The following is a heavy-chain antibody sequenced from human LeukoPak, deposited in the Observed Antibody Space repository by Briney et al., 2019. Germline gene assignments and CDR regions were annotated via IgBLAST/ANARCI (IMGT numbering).Heavy chain of an antibody. D-gene: IGHD4-17*01. Sequence: GGSLRLSCAASGFTFSSYWMHWVRQAPGKGLVWVSRINSDGSSTSYADSVKGRFTISRDNAKNTLYLQMNSLRAEDTAVYYCASPYPHYGTYYYYGMDVWGQGTTVTVPS. CDR1: GFTFSSYW. CDR3: ASPYPHYGTYYYYGMDV. V-gene: IGHV3-74*01. CDR2: INSDGSST. J-gene: IGHJ6*02.